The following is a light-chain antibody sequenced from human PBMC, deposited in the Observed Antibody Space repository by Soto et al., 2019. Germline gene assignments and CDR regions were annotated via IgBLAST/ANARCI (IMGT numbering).Light chain of an antibody. J-gene: IGKJ5*01. V-gene: IGKV1-27*01. CDR3: QKYNSAPLT. CDR1: QVIRNY. Sequence: DVQMTQSPSSLSVSVGDRVTITCRASQVIRNYLAWYQQKPGKPPQLLLYAVSTLQSGVPSRFSGSASGTEFTPTIICLQPEDVATYYCQKYNSAPLTFGQGTLLE. CDR2: AVS.